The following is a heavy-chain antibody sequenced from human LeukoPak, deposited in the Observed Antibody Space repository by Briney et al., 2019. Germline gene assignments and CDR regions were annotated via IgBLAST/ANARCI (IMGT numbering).Heavy chain of an antibody. V-gene: IGHV3-23*01. J-gene: IGHJ4*02. CDR3: AKESPSYYYDSSGYYPDY. CDR1: GFTFSNYA. Sequence: GGSLRLSCAASGFTFSNYAMSWVRQAPGKGLEWVSAISGSGGSTYYADSVKGRFTISRDNSKNTLYLQMNSLRAEDTAVYYCAKESPSYYYDSSGYYPDYWGQGTLVTVSS. CDR2: ISGSGGST. D-gene: IGHD3-22*01.